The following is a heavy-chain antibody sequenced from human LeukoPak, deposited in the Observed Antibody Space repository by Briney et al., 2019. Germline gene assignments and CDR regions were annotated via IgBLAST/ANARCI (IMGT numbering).Heavy chain of an antibody. CDR1: GFAFSNVW. D-gene: IGHD5-12*01. J-gene: IGHJ4*02. CDR2: IKSKTDGGTT. Sequence: TGGSLRLSCAASGFAFSNVWMSWVRQAPGKGLEWVGRIKSKTDGGTTDYAAPVKGRFTISREDSKNTLYLQMNSLKTEDTAVYYCTTGGYGGQFDYWGQGTLVTVSS. V-gene: IGHV3-15*01. CDR3: TTGGYGGQFDY.